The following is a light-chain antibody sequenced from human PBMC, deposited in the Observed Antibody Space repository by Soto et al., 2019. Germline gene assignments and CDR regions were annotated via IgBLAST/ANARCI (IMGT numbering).Light chain of an antibody. Sequence: QPVLTQSSSASASLGSSVKLTCTLSSGHVSYIIAWHQQQPGKAPRYLMKLEGTGEYNKVSGVSDRFSGSSSGADRYLPIPDIHFEDETDYYCETWANNIWVFGGGTKLTVL. CDR2: LEGTGEY. V-gene: IGLV4-60*02. CDR1: SGHVSYI. CDR3: ETWANNIWV. J-gene: IGLJ3*02.